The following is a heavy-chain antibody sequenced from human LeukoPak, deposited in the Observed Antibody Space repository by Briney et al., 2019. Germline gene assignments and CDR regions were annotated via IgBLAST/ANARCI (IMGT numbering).Heavy chain of an antibody. J-gene: IGHJ4*02. CDR3: ARDIEAAGLFLDY. D-gene: IGHD6-13*01. Sequence: GPSLRLSCAASGFTLSSYWMRWVRQAPGKGREWVANMKYDGREKYYVDSVKGRFTISRDNAKNSLYLQMNSLRAEDTAVYYCARDIEAAGLFLDYWGQGTLVTVSS. V-gene: IGHV3-7*01. CDR2: MKYDGREK. CDR1: GFTLSSYW.